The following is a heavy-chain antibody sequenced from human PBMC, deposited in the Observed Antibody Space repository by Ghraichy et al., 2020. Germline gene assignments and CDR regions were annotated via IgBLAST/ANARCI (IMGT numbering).Heavy chain of an antibody. D-gene: IGHD6-13*01. CDR2: ISSSSSTI. Sequence: LSLTCAASGFTFSSYSMNWVRQAPGKGLEWVSYISSSSSTIYYADSVKGRFTISRDNAKNSLYLQMNSLRDEDTAVYYCARDCIAAAGTGDDAFDIWGKGTMVTVSS. CDR3: ARDCIAAAGTGDDAFDI. CDR1: GFTFSSYS. J-gene: IGHJ3*02. V-gene: IGHV3-48*02.